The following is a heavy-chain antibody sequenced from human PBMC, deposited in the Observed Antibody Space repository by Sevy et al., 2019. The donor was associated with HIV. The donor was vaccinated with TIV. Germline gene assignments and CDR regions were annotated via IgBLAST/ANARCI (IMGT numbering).Heavy chain of an antibody. CDR3: AKRGGHDTSGYVSYYYYGMDV. D-gene: IGHD3-22*01. V-gene: IGHV3-30*18. CDR2: ISFDGDTK. Sequence: GGSLRLSCAASGFTFSSYGMQWVRQAPGKGLEWVAVISFDGDTKYYGDSVKGRFTISRDNSKNTLYLQMNSLRVEDTAVYYCAKRGGHDTSGYVSYYYYGMDVWGQGTTVTVSS. J-gene: IGHJ6*02. CDR1: GFTFSSYG.